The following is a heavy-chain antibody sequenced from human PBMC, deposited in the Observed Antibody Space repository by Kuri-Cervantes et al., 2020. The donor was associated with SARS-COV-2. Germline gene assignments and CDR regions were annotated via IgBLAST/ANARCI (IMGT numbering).Heavy chain of an antibody. CDR2: TSFDGRNT. J-gene: IGHJ6*02. D-gene: IGHD6-6*01. CDR3: ARESSSSLNYYYGMDI. CDR1: GFTFSDYA. Sequence: LSLTCAASGFTFSDYAIDWVRQAPGKGLEWVAITSFDGRNTKYADSMKGRFTISRDNSKNVVYLQMNSLTLEDTAVYYCARESSSSLNYYYGMDIWGQGTSVTVSS. V-gene: IGHV3-30*04.